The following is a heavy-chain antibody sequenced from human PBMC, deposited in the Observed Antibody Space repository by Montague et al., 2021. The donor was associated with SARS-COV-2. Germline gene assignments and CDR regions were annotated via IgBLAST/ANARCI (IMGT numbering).Heavy chain of an antibody. CDR3: AREEASDYPDAFDL. CDR2: IKDDGRTT. V-gene: IGHV3-74*01. CDR1: GFEFSRYW. Sequence: SLRLSLSASGFEFSRYWIHWVRQVPGKGLVWLSSIKDDGRTTGYADSVKGRFTISRDNAKNTVYLRINSVTVDDTALYYCAREEASDYPDAFDLWGQGTLVTVSS. D-gene: IGHD3-16*01. J-gene: IGHJ3*01.